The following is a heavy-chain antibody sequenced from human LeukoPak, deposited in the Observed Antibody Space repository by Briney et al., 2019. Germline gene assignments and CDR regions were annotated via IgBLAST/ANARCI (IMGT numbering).Heavy chain of an antibody. Sequence: SETLSLTCTVSGGYISSSSYYWGWIRQPPGKGLEWIGSIYYSGSTYYNPSLKSRVTISVDTSKNQFSLKLSSVTAADTAVYYCARVRTPHYGSGSYYIYYYMDVWGKGTTVTVSS. CDR2: IYYSGST. D-gene: IGHD3-10*01. CDR1: GGYISSSSYY. J-gene: IGHJ6*03. V-gene: IGHV4-39*07. CDR3: ARVRTPHYGSGSYYIYYYMDV.